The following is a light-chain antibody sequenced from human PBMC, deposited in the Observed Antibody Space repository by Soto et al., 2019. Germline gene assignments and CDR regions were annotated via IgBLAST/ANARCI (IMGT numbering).Light chain of an antibody. CDR1: QSISNW. J-gene: IGKJ2*01. V-gene: IGKV1-5*01. CDR3: QQYNSPYT. CDR2: DAS. Sequence: IQMAQAPSTLSASVGDRDTITCRASQSISNWLAWYQQKPGKAPKLLIYDASSLESGVPSRFSGSGSGTEFTLTISSLQPDDFATYYCQQYNSPYTFGQGTKVDIK.